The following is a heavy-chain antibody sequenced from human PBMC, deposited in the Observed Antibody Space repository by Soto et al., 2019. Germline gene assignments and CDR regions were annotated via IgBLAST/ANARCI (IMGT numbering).Heavy chain of an antibody. Sequence: GGSLRLSCAASGFTFSSYWMSWVRQAPGKGLEWVANIKQDGSEKYYVDSVKGRFTISRDNAKNSLYLQMNSLRAEDTAVYYCARWEIGGGYAARHYYYGMDVWGQGTTVTVSS. J-gene: IGHJ6*02. CDR1: GFTFSSYW. V-gene: IGHV3-7*05. CDR2: IKQDGSEK. D-gene: IGHD5-12*01. CDR3: ARWEIGGGYAARHYYYGMDV.